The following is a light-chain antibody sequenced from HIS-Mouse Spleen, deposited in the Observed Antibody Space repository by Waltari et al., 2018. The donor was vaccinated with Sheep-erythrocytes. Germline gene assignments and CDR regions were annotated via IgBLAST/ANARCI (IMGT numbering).Light chain of an antibody. Sequence: QSALTQPASVSGSPGQSITIPCTGTSSDVGSYNLVSWYQQHPGKAPKLMIYEGSKRPSGVSNRFSGSNSGNTASLTISGLQAEDEADYYCCSYAGSSTFHVVFGGGTKLTVL. CDR1: SSDVGSYNL. CDR3: CSYAGSSTFHVV. V-gene: IGLV2-23*03. CDR2: EGS. J-gene: IGLJ2*01.